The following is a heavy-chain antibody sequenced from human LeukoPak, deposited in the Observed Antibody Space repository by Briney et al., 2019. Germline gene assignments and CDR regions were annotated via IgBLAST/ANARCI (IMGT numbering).Heavy chain of an antibody. CDR2: ISYDGSNK. J-gene: IGHJ4*02. D-gene: IGHD3-22*01. CDR3: AKGRYESSGFNWAA. V-gene: IGHV3-30-3*02. Sequence: GKSLRLSCAASGFTFSGYPIHWVRQAPGKGLEWVAVISYDGSNKYYADSVKGRFTISRDNSKNTLYLQMNSLRVEDTAVYYCAKGRYESSGFNWAAWGQGTLVTVSS. CDR1: GFTFSGYP.